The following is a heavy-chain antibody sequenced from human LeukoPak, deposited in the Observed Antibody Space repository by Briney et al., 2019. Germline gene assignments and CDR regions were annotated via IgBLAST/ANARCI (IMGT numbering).Heavy chain of an antibody. D-gene: IGHD1-1*01. CDR3: ARDYTWTPPDY. Sequence: PGGSLRLSCAASGFTFSSHWMHWVRQAPGKGLFWVSRINSDGSITTYADSAQGRFTISRDNAKNTLYLQMNSLRVEDTAVYYCARDYTWTPPDYWGQGTLVTVSS. V-gene: IGHV3-74*01. CDR1: GFTFSSHW. J-gene: IGHJ4*02. CDR2: INSDGSIT.